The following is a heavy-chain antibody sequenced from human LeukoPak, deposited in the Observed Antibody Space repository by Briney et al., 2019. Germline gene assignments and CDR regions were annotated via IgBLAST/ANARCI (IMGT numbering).Heavy chain of an antibody. CDR3: ARDFFDWLLSYYFYTVDV. Sequence: GGSLRLSCAASGFTFSSYPMHWVRQAPGKGLEWVAVLSNDGGSRYYADSVKGRFAISRDNSKNTLYLQMNSLRAEDTAVYYCARDFFDWLLSYYFYTVDVWGQGTTVTVSS. J-gene: IGHJ6*02. V-gene: IGHV3-30*09. CDR1: GFTFSSYP. D-gene: IGHD3-9*01. CDR2: LSNDGGSR.